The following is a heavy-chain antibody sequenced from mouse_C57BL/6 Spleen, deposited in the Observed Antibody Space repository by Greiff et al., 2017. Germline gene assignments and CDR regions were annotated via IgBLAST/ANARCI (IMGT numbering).Heavy chain of an antibody. CDR3: AEAYNSSYGY. CDR1: GYSFTSYY. J-gene: IGHJ2*01. V-gene: IGHV1-66*01. Sequence: QVQLQQSGPELVKPGASVKISCKASGYSFTSYYIHWVKQRPGQGLEWIGWIYPGSGNTKYNEKFKGKDTLTADTSSSTAYMQLSRLTSEDSAVYYCAEAYNSSYGYWGQGTTLTVSS. D-gene: IGHD2-5*01. CDR2: IYPGSGNT.